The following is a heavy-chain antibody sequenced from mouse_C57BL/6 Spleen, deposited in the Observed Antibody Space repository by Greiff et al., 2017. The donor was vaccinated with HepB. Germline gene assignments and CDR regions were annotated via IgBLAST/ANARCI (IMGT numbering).Heavy chain of an antibody. V-gene: IGHV5-17*01. Sequence: EVQVVESGGGLVKPGGSLKLSCAASGFTFSDYGMHWVRQAPEKGLEWVAYISSGSSTIYYADTVKGRFTISRDNAKNTLFLQMTSLRSEDTAMYYCARWLRRGGFDYWGQGTTLTVSS. D-gene: IGHD2-2*01. CDR3: ARWLRRGGFDY. J-gene: IGHJ2*01. CDR2: ISSGSSTI. CDR1: GFTFSDYG.